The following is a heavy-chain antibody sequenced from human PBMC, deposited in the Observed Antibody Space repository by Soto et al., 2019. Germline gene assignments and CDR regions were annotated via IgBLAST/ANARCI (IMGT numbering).Heavy chain of an antibody. CDR2: IIPMLGMS. CDR1: GDTFNFYT. J-gene: IGHJ4*02. V-gene: IGHV1-69*02. CDR3: ATNYGSGSTHFDY. Sequence: QVQLVQSGAEVKKPGSSVRVSCTASGDTFNFYTISWVRQVPGQGPEWMGRIIPMLGMSNYAQKFQDRVTIMADKSTSTVYMNLSGLTSEDTAVYYCATNYGSGSTHFDYWGQGTLVTVSS. D-gene: IGHD3-10*01.